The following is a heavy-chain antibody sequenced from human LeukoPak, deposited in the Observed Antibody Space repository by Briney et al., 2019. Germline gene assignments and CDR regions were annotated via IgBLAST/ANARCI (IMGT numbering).Heavy chain of an antibody. Sequence: GGSLRLSCAASGFTVSSNYMSWVRQAPGKGLEWVSTIIASGARTNYADSVKGRFTISRDNSKNTLYLQMNSLRAEDTAVYYCATNTGFDFWGQGTLVTVSS. J-gene: IGHJ4*02. D-gene: IGHD5-18*01. V-gene: IGHV3-23*01. CDR2: IIASGART. CDR1: GFTVSSNY. CDR3: ATNTGFDF.